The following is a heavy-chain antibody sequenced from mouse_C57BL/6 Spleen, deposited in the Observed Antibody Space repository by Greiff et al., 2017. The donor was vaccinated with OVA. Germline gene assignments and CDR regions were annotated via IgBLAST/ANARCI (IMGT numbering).Heavy chain of an antibody. CDR1: GYAFSSSW. CDR2: IYPGDGDT. J-gene: IGHJ2*01. Sequence: VQLQQSGPELVKPGASVKISCKASGYAFSSSWMNWVKQRPGKGLEWIGRIYPGDGDTNYNGKFKGKATLTAAKSSSTAYMQISSLTSEDSAVYFCARSVPYSFDYWGQGTTLTVSS. CDR3: ARSVPYSFDY. V-gene: IGHV1-82*01.